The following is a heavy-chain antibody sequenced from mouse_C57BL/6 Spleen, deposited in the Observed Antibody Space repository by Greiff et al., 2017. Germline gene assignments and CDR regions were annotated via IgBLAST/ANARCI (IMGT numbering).Heavy chain of an antibody. Sequence: QVQLQQSGPELVKPGASVKISCKASGYAFSSSWMNWVKQRPGKGLEWIGRIYPGDGDTNYNGKFKGKATLTADKSSSTAYMQLSSLTSEDSAVYVCARSGESLYYFDYWGQGTTLTVSS. CDR1: GYAFSSSW. D-gene: IGHD3-1*01. CDR3: ARSGESLYYFDY. V-gene: IGHV1-82*01. CDR2: IYPGDGDT. J-gene: IGHJ2*01.